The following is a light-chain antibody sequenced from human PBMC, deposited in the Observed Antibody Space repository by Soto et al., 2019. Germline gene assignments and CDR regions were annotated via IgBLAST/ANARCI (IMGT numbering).Light chain of an antibody. J-gene: IGLJ2*01. V-gene: IGLV2-14*01. CDR2: EVS. CDR3: NSYTSINTVV. Sequence: QSALTQPASVSGSPGQSITISCTGTSSDVGGYDYVSWYQQYPGKAPKLIIFEVSNRPSGVSNRFSGSKSGNTASLTISGLQGEDEADYYCNSYTSINTVVFGGGTKLTVL. CDR1: SSDVGGYDY.